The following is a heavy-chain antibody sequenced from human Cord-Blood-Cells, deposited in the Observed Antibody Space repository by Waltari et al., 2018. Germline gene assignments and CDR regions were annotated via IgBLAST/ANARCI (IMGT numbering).Heavy chain of an antibody. CDR1: GGSISSSSYY. J-gene: IGHJ4*02. V-gene: IGHV4-39*01. CDR2: IYYHGST. D-gene: IGHD4-17*01. Sequence: QLQLQESGPGLVKPSETLSLTCTVSGGSISSSSYYWGWIRQPPGKGLEWIGSIYYHGSTYYNPSRKSRVTISVDTSKNQFSLKLSSVTAADTAVYYCARLNYGDYVKFDYWGQGTLVTVSS. CDR3: ARLNYGDYVKFDY.